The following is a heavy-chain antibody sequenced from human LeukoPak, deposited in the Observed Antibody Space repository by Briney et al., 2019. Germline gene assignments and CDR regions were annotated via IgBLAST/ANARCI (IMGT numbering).Heavy chain of an antibody. CDR2: ISGTGGNT. CDR3: AKNFLPNYDFWSGYEDY. CDR1: GFIFGTYT. J-gene: IGHJ4*02. D-gene: IGHD3-3*01. V-gene: IGHV3-23*01. Sequence: PGGSLILSCAASGFIFGTYTMSWVRQAPGKGLEWVSCISGTGGNTYYAESVKGRFTISRDNSKSTLYLQMNSLIVEDTAVYYCAKNFLPNYDFWSGYEDYWGQGTLVTVSS.